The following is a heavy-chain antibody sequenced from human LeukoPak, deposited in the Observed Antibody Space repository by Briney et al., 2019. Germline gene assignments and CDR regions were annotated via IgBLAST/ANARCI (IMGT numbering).Heavy chain of an antibody. V-gene: IGHV4-59*01. J-gene: IGHJ4*02. CDR1: GCSISSYY. Sequence: PSETLSLTCTVSGCSISSYYWNWIRQPPGKGLEWIGYIYYSGNTNYNPSLKSRVTISVDTYKRQFSLKLSSVTAADTAVYYCAGDTYGNDYWGQGTLVTVSS. CDR3: AGDTYGNDY. D-gene: IGHD3-10*01. CDR2: IYYSGNT.